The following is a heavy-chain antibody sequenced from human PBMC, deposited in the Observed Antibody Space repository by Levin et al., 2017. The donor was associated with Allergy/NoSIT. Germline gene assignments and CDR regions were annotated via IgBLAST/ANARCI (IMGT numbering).Heavy chain of an antibody. CDR1: NYTFRSYG. CDR3: ARVVLNPYYYYYALDV. CDR2: ILPSTNNT. Sequence: AASVKVSCKASNYTFRSYGISWVRQAPGQGLEWMGWILPSTNNTHFAQKFQDRFTMTTDTSTSTGYLELRSLRSDDTAVYYCARVVLNPYYYYYALDVWGQGTTVTVSS. J-gene: IGHJ6*02. V-gene: IGHV1-18*01.